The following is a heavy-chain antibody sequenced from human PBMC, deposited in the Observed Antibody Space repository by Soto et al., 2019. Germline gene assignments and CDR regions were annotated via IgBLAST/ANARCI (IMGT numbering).Heavy chain of an antibody. CDR3: ARGRTVNDHDDFDS. D-gene: IGHD3-16*01. V-gene: IGHV3-30-3*01. CDR1: GFTFSSYS. Sequence: QVQLVESGGGVVQPGRSLRLSCAASGFTFSSYSMHWVRQAPGKGLEWVAAMSYDGNSKYFADSVKGRFTISRDNSKNTLSLQVNSLGAEDSAVYYCARGRTVNDHDDFDSWGQGTLVTVSS. CDR2: MSYDGNSK. J-gene: IGHJ4*02.